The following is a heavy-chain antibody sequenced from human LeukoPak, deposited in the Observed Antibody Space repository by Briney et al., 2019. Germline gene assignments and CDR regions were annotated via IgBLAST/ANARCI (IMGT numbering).Heavy chain of an antibody. J-gene: IGHJ5*02. D-gene: IGHD3-16*01. CDR1: GFTFSDYY. Sequence: PGGSLRLSCTASGFTFSDYYMTWIRQAPGKGLEWLSYISVSGSSVSYGDSVKGRFTISRDNAKNSVYLQIDSRRVEDTAMYYCVRDRQFRLHDPWGQGILVTVSS. CDR2: ISVSGSSV. CDR3: VRDRQFRLHDP. V-gene: IGHV3-11*01.